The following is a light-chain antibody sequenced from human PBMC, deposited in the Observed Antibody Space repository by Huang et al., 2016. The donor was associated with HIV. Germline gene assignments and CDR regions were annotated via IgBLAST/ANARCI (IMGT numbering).Light chain of an antibody. CDR3: QQFYSTPYT. J-gene: IGKJ2*01. V-gene: IGKV4-1*01. Sequence: IVMTQSPDSLAVSLGESANINCKSSQSVLYSSNNKNFLGWYQQKSGQPPKLLMYWASTRESGVPERFSGSGSGTDFTLTISSLQAEDVAVYYCQQFYSTPYTFGQGTKLEIK. CDR1: QSVLYSSNNKNF. CDR2: WAS.